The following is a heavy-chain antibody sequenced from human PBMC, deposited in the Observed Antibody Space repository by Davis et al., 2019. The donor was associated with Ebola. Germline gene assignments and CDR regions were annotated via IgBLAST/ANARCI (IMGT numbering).Heavy chain of an antibody. CDR3: ARHQLHFDY. CDR2: IYYSGST. Sequence: MPSETLSLTCTVSGGSISSYYWSWIRQPPGKGLEWIGYIYYSGSTNYNPSLKSRVTISVDTSKNQFSLKLSSVTAADTAVYYCARHQLHFDYWGQGTLVTVSS. D-gene: IGHD2-2*01. J-gene: IGHJ4*02. CDR1: GGSISSYY. V-gene: IGHV4-59*08.